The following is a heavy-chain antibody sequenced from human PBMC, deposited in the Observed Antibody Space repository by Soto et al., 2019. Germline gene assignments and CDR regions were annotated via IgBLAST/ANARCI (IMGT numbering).Heavy chain of an antibody. V-gene: IGHV4-38-2*02. CDR1: GDSISSGSY. J-gene: IGHJ4*03. Sequence: SETLSLTCTVSGDSISSGSYWGWIRQPRGEGPEWIASIYHGGTTFYNPSLKSRISISVDTSKNQFSLRLTSVTAADTATYYCARVHVMVVAGSTFDYWGPGTLVTVSS. CDR2: IYHGGTT. D-gene: IGHD6-19*01. CDR3: ARVHVMVVAGSTFDY.